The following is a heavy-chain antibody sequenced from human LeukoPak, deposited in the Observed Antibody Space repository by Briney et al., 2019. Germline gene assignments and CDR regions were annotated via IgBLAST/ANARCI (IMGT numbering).Heavy chain of an antibody. CDR2: INWNGGST. V-gene: IGHV3-20*04. Sequence: GRSLRLSCAASGFTFDDYCMSWVSQAPGKGLEWVSGINWNGGSTGYADSVKGRFTISRDNAKNSLYLQMNSLRAEDTALYYCARDKPYSSGYYSIPDYWGQGTLVTVSS. CDR1: GFTFDDYC. CDR3: ARDKPYSSGYYSIPDY. J-gene: IGHJ4*02. D-gene: IGHD3-22*01.